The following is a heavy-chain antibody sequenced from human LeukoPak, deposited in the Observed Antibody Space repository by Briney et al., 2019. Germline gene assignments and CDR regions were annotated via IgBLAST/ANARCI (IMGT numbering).Heavy chain of an antibody. J-gene: IGHJ6*04. CDR3: ARGVPFGEKGIDV. CDR2: INIAGDT. D-gene: IGHD3-10*01. V-gene: IGHV3-13*01. Sequence: PGGSLRLSCAASGFTFSSYDMYWARQSTGEGLEWVSAINIAGDTYYAASVKGRFTISRENAKNSLSLQMNSLRAGDTAVYYCARGVPFGEKGIDVWGKGTTVTVSS. CDR1: GFTFSSYD.